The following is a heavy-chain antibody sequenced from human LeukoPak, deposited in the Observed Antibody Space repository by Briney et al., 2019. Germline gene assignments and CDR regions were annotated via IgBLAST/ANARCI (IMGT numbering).Heavy chain of an antibody. Sequence: GGSLRLSCAASGFTFSSYGMHWVRQAPGKGLEWVAVISYDGSNKYYADSVKGRFTISRDDSKNTLYLQMNSLRAEDTAVYYCAKDRDYGDYLTFPLDYWAREPWSPSPQ. CDR1: GFTFSSYG. CDR3: AKDRDYGDYLTFPLDY. CDR2: ISYDGSNK. V-gene: IGHV3-30*18. D-gene: IGHD4-17*01. J-gene: IGHJ4*02.